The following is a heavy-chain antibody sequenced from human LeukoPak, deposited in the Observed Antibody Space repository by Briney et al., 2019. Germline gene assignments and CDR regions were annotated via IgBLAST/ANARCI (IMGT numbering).Heavy chain of an antibody. CDR3: ARGEHSVDS. CDR1: GDAIRSHY. V-gene: IGHV4-4*07. D-gene: IGHD1/OR15-1a*01. J-gene: IGHJ4*02. Sequence: SETLSLTCTVSGDAIRSHYWNWIRQPAGKGLEWIGRIYSSGYTNDNPFLKSRITMSVDMSKNQFSLRLNSVTAADTAVYYCARGEHSVDSWGQGMLVTVSS. CDR2: IYSSGYT.